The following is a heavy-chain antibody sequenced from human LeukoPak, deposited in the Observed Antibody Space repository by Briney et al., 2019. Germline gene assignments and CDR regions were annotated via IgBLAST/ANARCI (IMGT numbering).Heavy chain of an antibody. CDR3: ARLGAGDGYNYHHLRIFDY. V-gene: IGHV4-39*01. CDR1: GGSISSSSSYY. Sequence: PSETLSLTCTVSGGSISSSSSYYWGWIRQPPGKGLEWIGSIYYSGSTYYNPSLKSRVTISIDTSKNQFSLKLSSVTAADTAVYYCARLGAGDGYNYHHLRIFDYWGQGTLVTVSS. D-gene: IGHD5-24*01. CDR2: IYYSGST. J-gene: IGHJ4*02.